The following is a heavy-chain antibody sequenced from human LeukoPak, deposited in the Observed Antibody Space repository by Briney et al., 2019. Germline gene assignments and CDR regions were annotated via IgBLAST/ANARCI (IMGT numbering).Heavy chain of an antibody. CDR2: ISGGGGST. CDR1: GFTFSSYA. CDR3: AKDSRGYYYDSSGGRYFDY. D-gene: IGHD3-22*01. J-gene: IGHJ4*02. Sequence: GGSLRLSCAASGFTFSSYAMSWVRQAPGKGLEWVSAISGGGGSTYYADSVKGRFTVSRDNSKNTLNLQMNSLRAEDTAVYYCAKDSRGYYYDSSGGRYFDYWGQGTLVTVSS. V-gene: IGHV3-23*01.